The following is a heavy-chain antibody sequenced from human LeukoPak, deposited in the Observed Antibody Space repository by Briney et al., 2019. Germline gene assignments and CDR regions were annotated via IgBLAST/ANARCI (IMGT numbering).Heavy chain of an antibody. CDR1: GFTFSNYW. CDR2: IKHDGSEK. CDR3: ARLGTAEGTLEDY. Sequence: PGGSLRLSCAASGFTFSNYWMSWVRQPPGKGLEWVANIKHDGSEKYCADSVEGRFTISRDSAKNSLHLQMNSLRAEDTAVYYCARLGTAEGTLEDYWGQGTLVTVSS. D-gene: IGHD6-13*01. J-gene: IGHJ4*02. V-gene: IGHV3-7*01.